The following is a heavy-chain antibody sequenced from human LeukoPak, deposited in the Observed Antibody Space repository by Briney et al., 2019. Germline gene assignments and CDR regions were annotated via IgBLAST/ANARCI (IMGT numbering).Heavy chain of an antibody. CDR3: ASMGMIRGIIISGFDI. V-gene: IGHV3-53*01. D-gene: IGHD3-10*01. CDR1: GFTFSSFS. Sequence: AGGSLTLSCAASGFTFSSFSMNWVRQAPGKGLEWVSVIYSGGSTYYADSVKGRFTISRDNSKNTLYLQMNSLRAEDTAVYYCASMGMIRGIIISGFDIWGQGTMVTVSS. CDR2: IYSGGST. J-gene: IGHJ3*02.